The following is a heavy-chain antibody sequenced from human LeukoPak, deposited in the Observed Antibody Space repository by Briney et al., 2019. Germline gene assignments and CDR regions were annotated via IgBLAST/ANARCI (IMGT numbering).Heavy chain of an antibody. Sequence: SETLSLTCTASGGTISSYYWSWIRQPPGKGLEWIGYIYSSGSTNYSPSLKSRVTISVDTSKNQFSLKLSSVTAAGTAVYYCARLGGYDWGDYWGQGTLVTVSS. J-gene: IGHJ4*02. V-gene: IGHV4-4*09. D-gene: IGHD5-12*01. CDR2: IYSSGST. CDR1: GGTISSYY. CDR3: ARLGGYDWGDY.